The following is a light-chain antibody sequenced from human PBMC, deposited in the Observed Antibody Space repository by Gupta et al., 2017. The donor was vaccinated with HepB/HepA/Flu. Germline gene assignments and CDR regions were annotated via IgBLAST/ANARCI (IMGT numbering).Light chain of an antibody. Sequence: NFMLTQPSSVSESPGKTVTISCTRSSGSIDSTYVQWYQQRPGSAPTNVMYEDNRRPSGVPDRLSCATDTSSTSALLIISGQKAEDDAYYYSQCFDSRRRGVFGGGTKVTVL. CDR2: EDN. CDR1: SGSIDSTY. J-gene: IGLJ3*02. CDR3: QCFDSRRRGV. V-gene: IGLV6-57*03.